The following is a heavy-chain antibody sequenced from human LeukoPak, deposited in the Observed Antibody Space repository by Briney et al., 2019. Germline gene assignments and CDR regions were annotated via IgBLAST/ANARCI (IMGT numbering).Heavy chain of an antibody. CDR3: AKGGGDYVWGYYFDY. CDR1: GFTFSSYA. D-gene: IGHD3-16*01. J-gene: IGHJ4*02. Sequence: PGGSLRLSCAASGFTFSSYAMSWVRQAPGKGLEWVSAISGSGGSTYYADSVKGRFTISRDNSKNTLYLQMNSLRAEDTAVYYCAKGGGDYVWGYYFDYWGQGTLVTVSS. V-gene: IGHV3-23*01. CDR2: ISGSGGST.